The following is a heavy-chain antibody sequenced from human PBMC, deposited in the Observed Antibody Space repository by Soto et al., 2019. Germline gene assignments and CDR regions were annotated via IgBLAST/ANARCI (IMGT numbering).Heavy chain of an antibody. CDR3: ARSITGTVSYYYGMDV. D-gene: IGHD1-20*01. J-gene: IGHJ6*02. V-gene: IGHV1-69*12. CDR2: IIPIFATA. CDR1: GGTFSSYA. Sequence: QVQLAQSGAEVKKPGSSVKVSCKASGGTFSSYAISWVRQAPGQGLEWMGGIIPIFATADYAQKFQGRVTITADESTSTAYMELSSLRSEDTAVYYCARSITGTVSYYYGMDVWGQGTTVTVSS.